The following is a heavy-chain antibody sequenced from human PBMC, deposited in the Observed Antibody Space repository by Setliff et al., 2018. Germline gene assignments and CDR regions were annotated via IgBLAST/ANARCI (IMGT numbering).Heavy chain of an antibody. CDR1: GFTFNDHF. Sequence: PGESLKISCSASGFTFNDHFMDWVRQAPGKGLEWVARIKKKDERYGTEYAASVTGRFTISRDDSKKSLYLQMNSLKTDDTAVYYCARVAPYCGRDCFSDFLDYWGQGALVTVSS. CDR2: IKKKDERYGT. D-gene: IGHD2-21*02. V-gene: IGHV3-72*01. J-gene: IGHJ4*02. CDR3: ARVAPYCGRDCFSDFLDY.